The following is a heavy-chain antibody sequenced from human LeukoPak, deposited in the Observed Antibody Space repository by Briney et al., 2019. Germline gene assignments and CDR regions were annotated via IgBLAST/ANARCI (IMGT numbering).Heavy chain of an antibody. CDR1: GFTFDDYA. V-gene: IGHV3-43D*03. CDR3: AKDIGCSSTSCPSYHYYYYMDV. J-gene: IGHJ6*03. Sequence: GGSLRLSCAASGFTFDDYAMHWVRQVPGKGLEWVSLISWNGGSTDYADSVKGRFTISRDSSKNSLYLQMNSLRAEDTALYYCAKDIGCSSTSCPSYHYYYYMDVWGKGTTVTVSS. D-gene: IGHD2-2*01. CDR2: ISWNGGST.